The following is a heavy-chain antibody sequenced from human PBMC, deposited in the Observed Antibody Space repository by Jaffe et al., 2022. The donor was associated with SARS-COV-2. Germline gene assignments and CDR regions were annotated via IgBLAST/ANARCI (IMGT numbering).Heavy chain of an antibody. V-gene: IGHV4-61*02. CDR2: IYTSGST. Sequence: QVQLQESGPGLVKPSQTLSLTCTVSGGSISSGSYYWSWIRQPAGKGLEWIGRIYTSGSTNYNPSLKSRVTISVDTSKNQFSLKLSSVTAADTAVYYCARGDGMAFDWLQWTNNWFDPWGQGTLVTVSS. CDR3: ARGDGMAFDWLQWTNNWFDP. D-gene: IGHD3-9*01. J-gene: IGHJ5*02. CDR1: GGSISSGSYY.